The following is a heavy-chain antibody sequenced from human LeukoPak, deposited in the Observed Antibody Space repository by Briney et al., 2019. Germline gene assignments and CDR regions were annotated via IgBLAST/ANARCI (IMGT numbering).Heavy chain of an antibody. CDR1: GGSISSYY. V-gene: IGHV4-59*01. CDR2: IYYSGST. J-gene: IGHJ6*02. D-gene: IGHD3-16*01. Sequence: PSETLSLTRTVSGGSISSYYWSWIRQPPGKGLEWIGYIYYSGSTNYNPSLKSRVTISVDTSKNQFSLKLSSVIAADTAVYYCARVGGDYGMDVWGQGTTVTVSS. CDR3: ARVGGDYGMDV.